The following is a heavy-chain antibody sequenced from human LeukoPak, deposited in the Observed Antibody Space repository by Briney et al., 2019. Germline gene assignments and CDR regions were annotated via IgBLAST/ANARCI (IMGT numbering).Heavy chain of an antibody. D-gene: IGHD6-13*01. V-gene: IGHV4-39*07. CDR2: IYYSGST. CDR1: GGSISSTTYY. Sequence: SETLSLTCTVSGGSISSTTYYWGWIRQPPGKGLEWIGSIYYSGSTYYNPSLKSRVTISVDTSKNQFSLKLSSVTAADTAVYYCARDRVAAAGGGTNWFDPWGRGTLVTVSS. J-gene: IGHJ5*02. CDR3: ARDRVAAAGGGTNWFDP.